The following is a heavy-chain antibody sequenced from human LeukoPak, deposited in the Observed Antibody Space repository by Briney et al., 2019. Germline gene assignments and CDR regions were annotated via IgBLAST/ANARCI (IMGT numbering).Heavy chain of an antibody. CDR2: INPNSGGT. D-gene: IGHD6-19*01. Sequence: ASVKVSCKASGYTFTGYYMHWVRQAPGQGLEWMGWINPNSGGTNYAQKFQGRVTMTRDTSISTAYMELSRLRSDDTAVYYCARGSPIAVAGTADYWGQGTLVTVSS. V-gene: IGHV1-2*02. J-gene: IGHJ4*02. CDR1: GYTFTGYY. CDR3: ARGSPIAVAGTADY.